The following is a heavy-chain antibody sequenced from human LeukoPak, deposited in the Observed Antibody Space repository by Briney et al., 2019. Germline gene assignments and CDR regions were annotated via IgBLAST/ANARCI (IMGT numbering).Heavy chain of an antibody. Sequence: PGRSLRLSCTASGFTFDDYAMYWVRQAPGKGLEWVSGISWNSGSIAYADSVKGRFTISRDNAKNSLYLQMNSLRAEDTALYYCARWSESMVRGVIYGMDVWGQGTTVTVSS. CDR3: ARWSESMVRGVIYGMDV. CDR1: GFTFDDYA. CDR2: ISWNSGSI. D-gene: IGHD3-10*01. J-gene: IGHJ6*02. V-gene: IGHV3-9*01.